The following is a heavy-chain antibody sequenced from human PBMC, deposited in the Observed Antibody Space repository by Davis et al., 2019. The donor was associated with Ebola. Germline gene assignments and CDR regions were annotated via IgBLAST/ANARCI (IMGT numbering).Heavy chain of an antibody. CDR3: GRGSPVSD. Sequence: MPGGSLRLSCSVSGGSITRGYWTWVRQPPGKGLEWIGYIYYTGITNYNPSLKSRVTISIDTSKKQFSLEVTSVTAADTAVYYCGRGSPVSDWGQGTLVAVSP. D-gene: IGHD5/OR15-5a*01. J-gene: IGHJ4*02. CDR2: IYYTGIT. CDR1: GGSITRGY. V-gene: IGHV4-59*01.